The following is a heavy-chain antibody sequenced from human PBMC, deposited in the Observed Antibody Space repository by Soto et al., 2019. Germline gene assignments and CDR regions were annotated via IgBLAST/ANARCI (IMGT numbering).Heavy chain of an antibody. CDR1: GETFSSHC. D-gene: IGHD6-19*01. CDR2: IIPKFGTT. J-gene: IGHJ5*02. Sequence: SVKVSCKASGETFSSHCISWVLQAPGQGLEYMGGIIPKFGTTNYAQKFRGRVTITADESTSTAYMEVSSLRYEDTAVYYCARASGRGWYNWFDPWGQGTLVTVSS. V-gene: IGHV1-69*13. CDR3: ARASGRGWYNWFDP.